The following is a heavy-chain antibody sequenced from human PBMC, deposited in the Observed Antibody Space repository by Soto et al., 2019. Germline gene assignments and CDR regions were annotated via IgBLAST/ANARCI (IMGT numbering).Heavy chain of an antibody. CDR1: GGTFSSYA. D-gene: IGHD4-17*01. Sequence: QVQLVQSGAEVKKPGSSVKVSCKTSGGTFSSYAINWVRQAPGQGLEWMGGIIPIFGTANYAQKFQGRITITADKSTNTADMERRSLRSDDTAVYYCARSPPPTLTRYSRYFGLWGRGTLVTGSS. CDR3: ARSPPPTLTRYSRYFGL. J-gene: IGHJ2*01. CDR2: IIPIFGTA. V-gene: IGHV1-69*14.